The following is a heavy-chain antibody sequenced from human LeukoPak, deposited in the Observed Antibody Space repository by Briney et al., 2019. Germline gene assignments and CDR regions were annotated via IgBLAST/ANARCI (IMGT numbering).Heavy chain of an antibody. CDR2: IYYSGST. Sequence: PSETLSLTCTVSGGSISSGGYYWSWIRQHPGKGLEWIGYIYYSGSTYYNPSLKSRVTISVDTSKNQFSLKLSSVTAADTAVYYCARAPVGDGSGSYAFDIWGQGTMVTVSS. CDR3: ARAPVGDGSGSYAFDI. CDR1: GGSISSGGYY. D-gene: IGHD3-10*01. J-gene: IGHJ3*02. V-gene: IGHV4-31*03.